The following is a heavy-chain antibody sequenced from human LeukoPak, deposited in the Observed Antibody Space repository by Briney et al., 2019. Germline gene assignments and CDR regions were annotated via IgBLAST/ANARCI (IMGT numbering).Heavy chain of an antibody. J-gene: IGHJ4*02. CDR3: TKGRSNHY. CDR1: EFSFSDFW. V-gene: IGHV3-7*01. Sequence: GGSLRLSCAASEFSFSDFWTGWVRQAPGKGLEWVANINQGGSETYYVDSVKGRFTISRDNAKKSLFLQMNSLRAEDTAVYYCTKGRSNHYWGQGTLVTVST. CDR2: INQGGSET. D-gene: IGHD4-11*01.